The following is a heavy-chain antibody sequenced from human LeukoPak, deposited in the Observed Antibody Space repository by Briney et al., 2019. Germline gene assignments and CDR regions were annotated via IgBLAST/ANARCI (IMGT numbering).Heavy chain of an antibody. CDR1: GFTVSSNY. V-gene: IGHV3-11*01. CDR3: ATGGY. Sequence: PGGSLRLSCAASGFTVSSNYMSWVRQAPGKGLEWVSDISSSGSTIYYIDSVKGRFTISRDNAKNSLYLQMNSLRAEDTAVYYCATGGYWGQGTLVTVSS. J-gene: IGHJ4*02. CDR2: ISSSGSTI.